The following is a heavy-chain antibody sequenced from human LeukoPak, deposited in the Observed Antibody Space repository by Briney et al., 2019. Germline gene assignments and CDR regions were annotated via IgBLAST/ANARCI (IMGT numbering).Heavy chain of an antibody. J-gene: IGHJ4*02. CDR3: ARVGINYDILPQTYYFDY. CDR2: IYYSGST. V-gene: IGHV4-59*12. Sequence: SETLSLTCTVSGGSISSYYWSWIRQPPGKGLEWIGYIYYSGSTNYNPSLKSRVTISVDTSKNQFSLKLSSVTAADTAVYYCARVGINYDILPQTYYFDYWGQGTLVTVSS. CDR1: GGSISSYY. D-gene: IGHD3-9*01.